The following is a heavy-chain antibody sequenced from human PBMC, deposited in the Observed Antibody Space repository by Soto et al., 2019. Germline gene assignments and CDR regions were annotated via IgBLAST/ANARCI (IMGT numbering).Heavy chain of an antibody. CDR2: IKQDGSEN. D-gene: IGHD2-15*01. CDR3: ARERGSKSMDV. CDR1: EFTFSNYW. J-gene: IGHJ6*02. V-gene: IGHV3-7*03. Sequence: GGSLRLSFAAPEFTFSNYWMTGVRRAPGKGLEWVANIKQDGSENSYVGSVKGRFTISRDNGKNSLYLQMNNLRAEDAAVYYCARERGSKSMDVWGQGTTVTVSS.